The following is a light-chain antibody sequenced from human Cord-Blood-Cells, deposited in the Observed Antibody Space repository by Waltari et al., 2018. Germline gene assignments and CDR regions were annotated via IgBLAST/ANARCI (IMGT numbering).Light chain of an antibody. Sequence: EIVLTQSPATLHLSPGERATPACRASQSVSSYFAWYQQKTGQAPRLLIYDASNRATGSPAGFSGSGSGTDFTLAISSLEPEDFAVYYCQQRSNWPPAFGQGAKVEIK. J-gene: IGKJ1*01. V-gene: IGKV3-11*01. CDR2: DAS. CDR3: QQRSNWPPA. CDR1: QSVSSY.